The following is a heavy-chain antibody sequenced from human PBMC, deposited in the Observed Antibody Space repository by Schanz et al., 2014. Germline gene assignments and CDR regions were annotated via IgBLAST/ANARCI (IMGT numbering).Heavy chain of an antibody. D-gene: IGHD6-6*01. Sequence: QVQLVQSGAEVKKPGSSMKVSCKASGGTFSTYPINWLRQAPGQGLEWMGRIIPIHGIVNYAQRFQDRVRITADKSTSTAYMEMSSLRSEDTAVYDCARDQSPYTNSTDVRYFEYWGQGTMVTVSS. V-gene: IGHV1-69*04. CDR3: ARDQSPYTNSTDVRYFEY. J-gene: IGHJ4*02. CDR2: IIPIHGIV. CDR1: GGTFSTYP.